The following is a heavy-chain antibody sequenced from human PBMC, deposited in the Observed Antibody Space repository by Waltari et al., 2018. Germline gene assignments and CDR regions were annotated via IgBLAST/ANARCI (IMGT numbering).Heavy chain of an antibody. CDR2: MYYSVST. V-gene: IGHV4-59*11. CDR1: GVSISSHY. J-gene: IGHJ4*02. Sequence: QVQLQESGPGLVKPSETLSLTCTVSGVSISSHYWSWIRQPPGKGLEWSGYMYYSVSTNYNPSLKCRVPISVDTSKNPFSLKLSSLTAADTAVYYCASATSWLYLDYWGQGTLVTVSS. D-gene: IGHD5-12*01. CDR3: ASATSWLYLDY.